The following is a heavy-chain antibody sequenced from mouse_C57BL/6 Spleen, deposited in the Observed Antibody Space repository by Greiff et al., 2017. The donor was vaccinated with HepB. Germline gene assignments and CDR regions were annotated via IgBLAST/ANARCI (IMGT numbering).Heavy chain of an antibody. V-gene: IGHV5-4*01. CDR3: ARDRGITRHWYFDV. CDR2: ISDGGSYT. Sequence: EVKLVESGGGLVKPGGSLKLSCAASGFTFSSYAMSWVRQTPEKRLEWVATISDGGSYTYYPDNVKGRFTISRDNAKNNLYLQMSHLKSEDTAMYYCARDRGITRHWYFDVWGTGTTVTVSS. CDR1: GFTFSSYA. D-gene: IGHD3-1*01. J-gene: IGHJ1*03.